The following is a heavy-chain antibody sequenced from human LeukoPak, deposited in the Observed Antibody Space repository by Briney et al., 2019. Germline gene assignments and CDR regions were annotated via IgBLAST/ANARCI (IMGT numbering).Heavy chain of an antibody. V-gene: IGHV3-21*01. D-gene: IGHD1-26*01. Sequence: PGGSLRLSCTASGFTFINYSMNWVRQAPGKGLEWVSFISTNSAFIYYADSVKGRFTISRDNAKNSLYLQMNSLRAEDTAVYYCAREFSGSNYGFPFDYWGQGTLVTVSS. J-gene: IGHJ4*02. CDR3: AREFSGSNYGFPFDY. CDR2: ISTNSAFI. CDR1: GFTFINYS.